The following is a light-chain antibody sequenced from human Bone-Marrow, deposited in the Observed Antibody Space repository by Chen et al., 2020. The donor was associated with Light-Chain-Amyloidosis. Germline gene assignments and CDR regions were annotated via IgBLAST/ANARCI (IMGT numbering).Light chain of an antibody. J-gene: IGKJ1*01. CDR3: MQALQAPWT. Sequence: DIVMTQSPLSLPGTHGEPASISCGSSQSLLQSNGYKYLDWYLQKPGQSPQLLIYLGSNRASGVPDRFSGSGSGTDFTLKISRVEAEDVGVYYCMQALQAPWTFGQGIKVEIK. CDR2: LGS. V-gene: IGKV2-28*01. CDR1: QSLLQSNGYKY.